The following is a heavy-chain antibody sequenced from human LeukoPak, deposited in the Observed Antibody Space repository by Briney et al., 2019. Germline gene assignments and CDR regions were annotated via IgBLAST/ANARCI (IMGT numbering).Heavy chain of an antibody. CDR1: GDSITGSSYY. Sequence: PSETLSLTCTVSGDSITGSSYYWGWIRQPAGKGLEWIGRIYTSGSTNYNPSLKSRVTMSVDTSKNQFSLKLSSVTAADTAVYYCASFSGWYGNAFDIWGQGTMVTVSS. V-gene: IGHV4-4*07. J-gene: IGHJ3*02. CDR3: ASFSGWYGNAFDI. D-gene: IGHD6-19*01. CDR2: IYTSGST.